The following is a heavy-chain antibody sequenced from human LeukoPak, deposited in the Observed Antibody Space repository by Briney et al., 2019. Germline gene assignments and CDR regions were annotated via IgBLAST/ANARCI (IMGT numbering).Heavy chain of an antibody. CDR1: GYTFTGYY. V-gene: IGHV1-2*02. CDR2: INPNSGGT. J-gene: IGHJ4*02. Sequence: ASVKVSCKASGYTFTGYYMHWVRQAPGQGHEWMGWINPNSGGTNYAQKFQGRVTMTEDTSTDTAYMELSSLRSEDTAVYYCATSSGLYWGQGTLITVSS. D-gene: IGHD6-25*01. CDR3: ATSSGLY.